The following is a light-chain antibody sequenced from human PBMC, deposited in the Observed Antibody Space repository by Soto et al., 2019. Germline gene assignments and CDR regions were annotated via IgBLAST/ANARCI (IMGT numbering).Light chain of an antibody. CDR2: DAS. J-gene: IGKJ2*01. CDR1: KSISSW. CDR3: HHFDT. Sequence: DIQMTQSHSTLSASVGDRVTISCRASKSISSWLAWYQQKPGKAPTLLIYDASSLESGVPSRFSGSGSGTEFTLTISSLQPDDFATYSCHHFDTFGQGTKLEIK. V-gene: IGKV1-5*01.